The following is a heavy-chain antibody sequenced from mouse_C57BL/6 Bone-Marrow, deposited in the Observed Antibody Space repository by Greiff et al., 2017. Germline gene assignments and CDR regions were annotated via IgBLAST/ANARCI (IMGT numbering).Heavy chain of an antibody. CDR3: ARDPLYYGNYDD. V-gene: IGHV5-4*01. CDR1: GFTFSSYA. Sequence: EVKLVESGGGLVKPGGSLKLSCAASGFTFSSYAMSWVRQTPEKRLEWVATISDGGSYTYYPDNVQGRFTISRDNAKNNLYLQMSHLKSEDTAMYYGARDPLYYGNYDDWGQGTTLTVSS. D-gene: IGHD2-1*01. CDR2: ISDGGSYT. J-gene: IGHJ2*01.